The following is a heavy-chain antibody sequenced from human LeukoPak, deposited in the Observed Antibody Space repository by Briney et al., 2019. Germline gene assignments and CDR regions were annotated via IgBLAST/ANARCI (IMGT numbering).Heavy chain of an antibody. Sequence: GGSLRLSCAASGFTFGGSAKHWVRQASGKGLEWIGRIRTKANSYATAYAASVKGRFTISRDDSKNTAYLQMNSLKTEDTAVYYCTRRSGFDNSGYQYWGQGTLVTVSS. D-gene: IGHD3-22*01. V-gene: IGHV3-73*01. CDR3: TRRSGFDNSGYQY. CDR2: IRTKANSYAT. CDR1: GFTFGGSA. J-gene: IGHJ4*02.